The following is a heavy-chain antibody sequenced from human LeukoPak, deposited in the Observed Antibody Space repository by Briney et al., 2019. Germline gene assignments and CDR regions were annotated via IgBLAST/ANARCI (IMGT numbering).Heavy chain of an antibody. CDR1: GGSISSGSYY. J-gene: IGHJ6*03. CDR3: ARERYYYGSGIATYYYYYMDV. Sequence: PSETLSFTCTVSGGSISSGSYYWSWIRQPAGKGLEWIGRIYTSGSTNYNPSLKSRVTISVDTSKNQFSLKLSSVTAADTAVYYCARERYYYGSGIATYYYYYMDVWGKGTTVTISS. V-gene: IGHV4-61*02. D-gene: IGHD3-10*01. CDR2: IYTSGST.